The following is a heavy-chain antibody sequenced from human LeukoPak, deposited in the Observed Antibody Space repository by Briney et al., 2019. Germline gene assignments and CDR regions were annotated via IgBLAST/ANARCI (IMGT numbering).Heavy chain of an antibody. D-gene: IGHD2-21*02. CDR3: ARIGIVVVTPYFEY. J-gene: IGHJ4*02. CDR2: IYNSGNT. V-gene: IGHV4-59*01. CDR1: GGSISSYY. Sequence: PSEALSLTCTVSGGSISSYYWSWIRQPPGKGLEWIGYIYNSGNTNYNPSLKSRVTISIDTSKNQFSLRLSSVTAADTAVYYCARIGIVVVTPYFEYWGQGTLVTVSS.